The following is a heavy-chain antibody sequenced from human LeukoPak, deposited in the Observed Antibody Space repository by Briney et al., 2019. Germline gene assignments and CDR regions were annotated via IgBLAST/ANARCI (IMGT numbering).Heavy chain of an antibody. V-gene: IGHV4-39*01. CDR2: IYYSGST. CDR3: ARGPNFDY. Sequence: SETLSLTRTVPGGSISSSSYYWGWIRQPPGKGLEWIGSIYYSGSTYYNPSLKSRVTISVDTSKNQFSLKLSSVTAADTAVYYCARGPNFDYWGQGTLVTVSS. J-gene: IGHJ4*02. CDR1: GGSISSSSYY.